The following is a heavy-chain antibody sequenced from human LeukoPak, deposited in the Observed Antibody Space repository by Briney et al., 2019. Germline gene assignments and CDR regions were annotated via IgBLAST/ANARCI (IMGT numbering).Heavy chain of an antibody. CDR2: IYSSGST. CDR3: AKSGGYGLIDY. D-gene: IGHD1-26*01. J-gene: IGHJ4*02. CDR1: GGSISSYY. Sequence: SETLSLTCTVSGGSISSYYWGWIRQPPGKGLEWIGSIYSSGSTYYNASLQSRVTISIETSKNQISLRLNSVTAADTAMYYCAKSGGYGLIDYWGQGTLVTVSS. V-gene: IGHV4-39*01.